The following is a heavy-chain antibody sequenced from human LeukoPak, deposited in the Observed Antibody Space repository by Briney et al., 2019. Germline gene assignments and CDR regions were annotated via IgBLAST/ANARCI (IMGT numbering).Heavy chain of an antibody. D-gene: IGHD4-17*01. CDR3: AKGKGATVNVKYYFDY. Sequence: PGGSLRLSCAASGFTFSSYGMHWVRQAPGKGLEWVAFIRYDGSNKYYADSVKGRFTISRDNSKNTLYLQMNSLRAEDTAVYYCAKGKGATVNVKYYFDYWGQGTLVTVSS. V-gene: IGHV3-30*02. CDR2: IRYDGSNK. CDR1: GFTFSSYG. J-gene: IGHJ4*02.